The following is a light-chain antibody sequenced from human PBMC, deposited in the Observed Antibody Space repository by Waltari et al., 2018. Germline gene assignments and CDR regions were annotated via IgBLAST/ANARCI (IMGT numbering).Light chain of an antibody. V-gene: IGKV1-5*03. CDR2: MAS. CDR1: QSSSTW. CDR3: QQYNTYPWT. Sequence: DIQMTQPPSTLSASVGDRVTITCWASQSSSTWLSWYQQKPGKAPKLLIYMASTLESGVPSRFSGSGSGTEFTLTISSLQPDDFATYCCQQYNTYPWTFGQGTKVEIK. J-gene: IGKJ1*01.